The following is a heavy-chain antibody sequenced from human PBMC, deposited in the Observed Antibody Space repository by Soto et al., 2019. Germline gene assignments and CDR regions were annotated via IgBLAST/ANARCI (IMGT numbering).Heavy chain of an antibody. CDR2: IYYSGVT. CDR1: GDPITSGGFY. CDR3: ARDLRGRRSGRFDP. D-gene: IGHD3-10*01. Sequence: QVQLQESGPGLVKPSETLSLTCTLSGDPITSGGFYWTWIRQHPAKGLEWIGYIYYSGVTYYNPSLKSRATISVDTSKNPFSLNLSSVTAADTAMYYCARDLRGRRSGRFDPWGQGTLVTVSS. V-gene: IGHV4-31*03. J-gene: IGHJ5*02.